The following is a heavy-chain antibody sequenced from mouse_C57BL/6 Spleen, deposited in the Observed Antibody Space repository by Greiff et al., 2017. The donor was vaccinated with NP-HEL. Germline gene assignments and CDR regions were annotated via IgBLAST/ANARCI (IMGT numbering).Heavy chain of an antibody. D-gene: IGHD3-2*02. CDR3: ARHQGGYFDY. J-gene: IGHJ2*01. V-gene: IGHV5-9*01. CDR1: GFTFSSYT. CDR2: ISGGGGNT. Sequence: DVQLVESGGGLVKPGGSLKLSCAASGFTFSSYTMSWVRQTPEKRLEWVATISGGGGNTYYPDSVKGRFTISRDNAKNTLYLQMSSLRSEDTALYYCARHQGGYFDYWGQGTTLTVSS.